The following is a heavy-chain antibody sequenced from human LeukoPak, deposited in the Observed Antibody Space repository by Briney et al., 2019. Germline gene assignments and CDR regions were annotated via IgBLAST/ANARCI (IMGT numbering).Heavy chain of an antibody. D-gene: IGHD3-10*01. V-gene: IGHV4-59*01. CDR3: ARHFGSGSKKYYFDY. J-gene: IGHJ4*02. CDR2: IYYSGST. CDR1: GFTFSSYW. Sequence: GSLRLSCAASGFTFSSYWMHWVRQAPGKGLEWIGYIYYSGSTNYNPSLKSRVTISVDTSKNQFSLKLTSVTAADTAVYYCARHFGSGSKKYYFDYWGQGTLVTVPS.